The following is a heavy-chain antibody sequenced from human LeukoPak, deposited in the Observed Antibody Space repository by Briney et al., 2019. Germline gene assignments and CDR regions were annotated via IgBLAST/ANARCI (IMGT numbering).Heavy chain of an antibody. J-gene: IGHJ6*02. D-gene: IGHD2-2*02. Sequence: GGSLRRYCAASGFTFSSYEMNWVPQAPGKGLEWVSYISSSGSTIYYADSVKGRFTISRDNAKNSLYLKMNSLRAEDTAVYYCARWGYQLLYAHYYYGMDVWGHGTTVTVSS. CDR1: GFTFSSYE. CDR2: ISSSGSTI. CDR3: ARWGYQLLYAHYYYGMDV. V-gene: IGHV3-48*03.